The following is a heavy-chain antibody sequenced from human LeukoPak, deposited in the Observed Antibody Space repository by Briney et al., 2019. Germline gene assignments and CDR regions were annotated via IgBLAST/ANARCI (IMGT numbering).Heavy chain of an antibody. CDR2: IYYSGST. D-gene: IGHD4-17*01. CDR3: ARYTVTTIGFDH. Sequence: SETLSLTCTVSGGSLSSGDYYWRWLRQPPGTGLEWIGYIYYSGSTYYNPSLKSRVTISVDTSKNQFSLKLSSVTAADTAVYYCARYTVTTIGFDHWGQGTLVTVSS. CDR1: GGSLSSGDYY. V-gene: IGHV4-30-4*01. J-gene: IGHJ5*02.